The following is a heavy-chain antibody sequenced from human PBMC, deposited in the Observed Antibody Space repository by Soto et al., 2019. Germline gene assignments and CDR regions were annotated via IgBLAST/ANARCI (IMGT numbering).Heavy chain of an antibody. J-gene: IGHJ4*02. CDR3: ARDRVDTRGCDY. D-gene: IGHD5-12*01. Sequence: ASVKVSCKASGYTFTSYAMHLVRQAPGQRLEWMGWINAGNGNTKYSQKFQGRVTITRDTSASTAYMELSSLRSEDTAVYYCARDRVDTRGCDYWGQGSLVTASS. V-gene: IGHV1-3*01. CDR2: INAGNGNT. CDR1: GYTFTSYA.